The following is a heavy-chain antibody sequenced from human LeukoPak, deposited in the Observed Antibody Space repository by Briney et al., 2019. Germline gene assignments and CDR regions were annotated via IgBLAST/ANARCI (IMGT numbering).Heavy chain of an antibody. CDR3: AVPGAYSYGYTWFDP. J-gene: IGHJ5*02. V-gene: IGHV1-69*04. Sequence: GASVKVSCKSSGGTFSSYAISGVREAPGQGREWRGRIIPILGLAHYAQKFQDRVQITADKSASTAYMELSSLRSEDTAVYSCAVPGAYSYGYTWFDPWGQGTLVTVSS. CDR1: GGTFSSYA. D-gene: IGHD5-18*01. CDR2: IIPILGLA.